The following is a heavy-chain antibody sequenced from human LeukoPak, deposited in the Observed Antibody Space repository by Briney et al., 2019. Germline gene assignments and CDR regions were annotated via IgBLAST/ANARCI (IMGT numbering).Heavy chain of an antibody. CDR1: GFTLTSYT. D-gene: IGHD3-3*01. CDR2: ISGSGGST. V-gene: IGHV3-23*01. CDR3: AKGEGYYDFWSGYYADY. J-gene: IGHJ4*02. Sequence: GGSLRLSCATSGFTLTSYTMHWVRQAPGKGLEWVSAISGSGGSTYYADSVKGRFTISRDNSKNTLYLQMNSLRAEDTAVYYCAKGEGYYDFWSGYYADYWGQGTLVTVSS.